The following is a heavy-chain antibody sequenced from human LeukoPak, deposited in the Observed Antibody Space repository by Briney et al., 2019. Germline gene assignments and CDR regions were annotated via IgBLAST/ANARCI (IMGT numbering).Heavy chain of an antibody. D-gene: IGHD1-20*01. V-gene: IGHV3-23*01. CDR3: AKSGITGTVGSYFDY. Sequence: PGGSLRLSCAASGSTFSSYAMSWVRQAPGKGLEWVSAISGSGGSTYYADSVKGRFTISRDNSKNTLYLQMNSLRAEDTAVYYCAKSGITGTVGSYFDYWGQGTLVTVSS. CDR2: ISGSGGST. J-gene: IGHJ4*02. CDR1: GSTFSSYA.